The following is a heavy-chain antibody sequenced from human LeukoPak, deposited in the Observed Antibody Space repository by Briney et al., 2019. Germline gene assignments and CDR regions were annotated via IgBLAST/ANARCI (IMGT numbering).Heavy chain of an antibody. CDR1: GFTFSSYA. D-gene: IGHD2-15*01. CDR2: ISGSGGST. J-gene: IGHJ4*02. V-gene: IGHV3-23*01. Sequence: GGSLRLSCAASGFTFSSYAMSWVRQAPGKGLEWVSAISGSGGSTYYADSVKGRFTISRDNSKNTLYLQMNSLRAEDTAVYYCAKDHLGYCSGGSCPNDCCGQGTLVTVSS. CDR3: AKDHLGYCSGGSCPNDC.